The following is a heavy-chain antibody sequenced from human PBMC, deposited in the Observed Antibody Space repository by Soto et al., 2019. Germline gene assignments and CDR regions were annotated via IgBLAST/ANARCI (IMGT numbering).Heavy chain of an antibody. CDR2: IDPSDSYT. V-gene: IGHV5-10-1*01. CDR1: GYSFTSYW. Sequence: PGESLKISGKGSGYSFTSYWISWVRQMPGKGLEWMGRIDPSDSYTNYSPSFQGHVTISADKSISTAYLQWSSLKASDTAMYYCASRRGGTKTAYYYYGMDVWGQATTVTVS. J-gene: IGHJ6*02. CDR3: ASRRGGTKTAYYYYGMDV. D-gene: IGHD3-16*01.